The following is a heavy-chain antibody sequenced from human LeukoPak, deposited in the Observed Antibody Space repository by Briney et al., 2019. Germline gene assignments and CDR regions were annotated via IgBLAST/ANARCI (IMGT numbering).Heavy chain of an antibody. D-gene: IGHD1-26*01. CDR3: AKGGSYAPLDY. J-gene: IGHJ4*02. Sequence: GGSLRLSCAASGFTFTDSAMTWVRQAPGKGREWVSAISTSGGDTIYTDSVRDRFTISRDNSKSTLYLQMNSLRAEDTAIYYCAKGGSYAPLDYWGQGTLVTVSS. V-gene: IGHV3-23*01. CDR2: ISTSGGDT. CDR1: GFTFTDSA.